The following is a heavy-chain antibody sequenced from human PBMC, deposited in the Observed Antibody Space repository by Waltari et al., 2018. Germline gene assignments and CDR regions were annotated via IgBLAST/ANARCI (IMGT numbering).Heavy chain of an antibody. CDR1: GGTLSAYS. CDR2: ISPKKGET. V-gene: IGHV1-8*02. J-gene: IGHJ5*01. D-gene: IGHD6-13*01. CDR3: ARGIAAGVDS. Sequence: QVQLVQSGAEVKKTGSSVKVSCRASGGTLSAYSIAWVRQAPGQGLEWVGWISPKKGETGYAQKFQDRFTMTTDNSINTAYMELSSLRSDDTAVYYCARGIAAGVDSWGQGTLVTVSS.